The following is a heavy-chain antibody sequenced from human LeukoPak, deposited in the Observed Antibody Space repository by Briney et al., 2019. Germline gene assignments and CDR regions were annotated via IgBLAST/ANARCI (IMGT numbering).Heavy chain of an antibody. J-gene: IGHJ5*02. CDR1: GFTFSSYA. CDR2: ISGSGGST. V-gene: IGHV3-23*01. CDR3: AKGPLRRPFDP. Sequence: GGSLRLSCAASGFTFSSYAMSWVRQAPGKGLEWVSAISGSGGSTYYADSVKGRFTISRDNSKNSLYLQMSSLRAEDTAVYYCAKGPLRRPFDPWGQGTLVTVSS. D-gene: IGHD2-8*01.